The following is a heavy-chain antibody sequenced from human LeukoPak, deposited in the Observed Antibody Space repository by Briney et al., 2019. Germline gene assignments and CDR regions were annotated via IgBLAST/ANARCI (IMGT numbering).Heavy chain of an antibody. J-gene: IGHJ4*02. CDR3: ARDSLRGSGSYDY. Sequence: ASVKVSCKASGHTFTGYYMHWVRQAPGQGLEWMGWINANSGDTNYAQKFQGRVTMTRDTSISTAYMELSRLRSDDTAVYYCARDSLRGSGSYDYWGQGTLVTVSS. CDR2: INANSGDT. D-gene: IGHD3-10*01. V-gene: IGHV1-2*02. CDR1: GHTFTGYY.